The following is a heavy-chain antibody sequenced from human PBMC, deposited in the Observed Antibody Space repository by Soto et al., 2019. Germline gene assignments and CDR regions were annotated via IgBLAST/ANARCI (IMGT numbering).Heavy chain of an antibody. CDR3: ARGSDYYYGMDV. D-gene: IGHD6-25*01. CDR2: ISSSGSNSI. J-gene: IGHJ6*02. CDR1: GFTFSDYF. Sequence: GESLKISCAASGFTFSDYFMTWIRQAPGKGLEWVSYISSSGSNSIYYADSVKGRFTISRDNAKNSLYLQMNSLRVEDTAVYYCARGSDYYYGMDVWGQGTTVTVSS. V-gene: IGHV3-11*01.